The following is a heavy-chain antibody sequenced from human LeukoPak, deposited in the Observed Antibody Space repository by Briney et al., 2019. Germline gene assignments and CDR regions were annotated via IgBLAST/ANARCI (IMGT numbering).Heavy chain of an antibody. CDR3: ARGTVDTAMVTDFDY. Sequence: SVKVSCTASGGTFSSYAISWVRQAPGQGLEWMGGFIPIFGTANYAQKFQGRVTITADESTSTAYIELSSLRSEDTAVYYCARGTVDTAMVTDFDYWGQGTLVTVSS. D-gene: IGHD5-18*01. CDR2: FIPIFGTA. V-gene: IGHV1-69*13. J-gene: IGHJ4*02. CDR1: GGTFSSYA.